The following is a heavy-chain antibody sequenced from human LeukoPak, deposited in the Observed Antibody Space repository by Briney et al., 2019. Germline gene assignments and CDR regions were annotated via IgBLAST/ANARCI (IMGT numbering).Heavy chain of an antibody. J-gene: IGHJ4*02. CDR2: ISSSSSYI. V-gene: IGHV3-21*01. CDR1: GFTFSSYS. Sequence: GGSLILSCAASGFTFSSYSMNWVRQAPGKGLEWVSSISSSSSYIYYADSVKGRFTISRDNAKNSLYLQMNSLRAEDTAVYYCARVRAGIQLWVKPADYWGQGTLVTVSS. CDR3: ARVRAGIQLWVKPADY. D-gene: IGHD5-18*01.